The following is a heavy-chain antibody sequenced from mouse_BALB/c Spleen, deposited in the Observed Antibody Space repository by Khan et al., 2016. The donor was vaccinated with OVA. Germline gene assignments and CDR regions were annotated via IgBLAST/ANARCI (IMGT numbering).Heavy chain of an antibody. CDR3: ARGAGYWYCDV. V-gene: IGHV9-1*02. CDR1: AYTFTNYG. CDR2: INTYTGEP. Sequence: QIQLVQSGPELKKPGETVKLSCKASAYTFTNYGMNWVKQAPGKGLKWMGWINTYTGEPTYTDDFKGRFAFSLETSASTDYLPINNINNEEMATYFWARGAGYWYCDVCGARTTVTVSS. J-gene: IGHJ1*01.